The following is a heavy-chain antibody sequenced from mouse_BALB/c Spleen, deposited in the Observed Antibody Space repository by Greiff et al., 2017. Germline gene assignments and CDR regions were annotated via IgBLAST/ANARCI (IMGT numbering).Heavy chain of an antibody. CDR2: IHPNSGNT. J-gene: IGHJ2*01. CDR3: ARVTRGGVSGYFDY. D-gene: IGHD2-2*01. Sequence: QVQLQQSGSVLVRPGASVKLSCKASGYTFTSSWMHWAKQRPGQGLEWIGEIHPNSGNTNYNEKFKGKATLTVDTSSSTAYVDLSSLTSEDSAVYYCARVTRGGVSGYFDYWGQGTTLTVSS. CDR1: GYTFTSSW. V-gene: IGHV1S130*01.